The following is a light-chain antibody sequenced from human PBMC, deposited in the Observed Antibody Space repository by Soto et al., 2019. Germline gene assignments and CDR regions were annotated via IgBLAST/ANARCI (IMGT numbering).Light chain of an antibody. CDR3: QQYNTYPWT. J-gene: IGKJ1*01. CDR1: QYISTW. CDR2: KAS. Sequence: DVQKTEFPSTLSASVGDRVTITCRASQYISTWLAWYHQKPGKAPKLLIYKASSLQSGVPSRFSGSGSGTEFTLTISSLQPDDFATYYCQQYNTYPWTFGQGTKVEIE. V-gene: IGKV1-5*03.